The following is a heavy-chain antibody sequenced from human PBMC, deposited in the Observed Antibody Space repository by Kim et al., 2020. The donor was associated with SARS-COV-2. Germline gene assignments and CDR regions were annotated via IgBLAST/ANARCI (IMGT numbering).Heavy chain of an antibody. J-gene: IGHJ5*02. V-gene: IGHV3-30*02. CDR3: AKDLAGVQLWLSGFDP. D-gene: IGHD5-18*01. Sequence: VKGRLTISKDNSKNTLDLQMNSLRAEDTAVYYCAKDLAGVQLWLSGFDPWGQGTLVTVSS.